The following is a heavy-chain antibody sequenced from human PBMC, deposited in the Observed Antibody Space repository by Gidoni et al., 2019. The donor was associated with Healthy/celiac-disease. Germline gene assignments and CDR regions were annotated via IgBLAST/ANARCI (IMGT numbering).Heavy chain of an antibody. CDR3: AKDFETGGQLDAFDI. CDR2: ISWNSGSI. V-gene: IGHV3-9*01. J-gene: IGHJ3*02. CDR1: GFTFDDYA. D-gene: IGHD6-13*01. Sequence: EVQLVESGGGLVQPGRSLRLSCADSGFTFDDYAMHWVRQAPGKGLEWVSGISWNSGSIGYADSVKGRFTISRDNAKNSLYLQMNSLRAEDTALYYCAKDFETGGQLDAFDIWGQGTMVTVSS.